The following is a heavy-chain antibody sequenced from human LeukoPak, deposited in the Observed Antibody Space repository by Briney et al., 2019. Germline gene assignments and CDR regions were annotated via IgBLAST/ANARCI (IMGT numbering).Heavy chain of an antibody. D-gene: IGHD3-10*01. J-gene: IGHJ6*04. CDR1: GFTFSNYA. V-gene: IGHV3-23*01. Sequence: GGSLRLSCAASGFTFSNYAMSWVRQAPGKGLEWVSAISGSGVSTYYADSVKGRFTISRDNSKNTLYLQMNGLRAEDTAVYYCAKDPRGYYYGMDVWGKGTTVTASS. CDR3: AKDPRGYYYGMDV. CDR2: ISGSGVST.